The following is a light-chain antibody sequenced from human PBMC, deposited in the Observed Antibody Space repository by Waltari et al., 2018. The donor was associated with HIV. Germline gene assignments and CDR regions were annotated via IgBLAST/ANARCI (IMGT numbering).Light chain of an antibody. V-gene: IGLV3-1*01. J-gene: IGLJ2*01. Sequence: SSELIQPPSMSVSPGQTASITCSGDKLGNKYASWYQQKQGQSPVLVMYQDNKRPSDIPERFSGSNSGDTATLTISGTQALDEADYYCQAWDASGVVFGGGTKLTVL. CDR3: QAWDASGVV. CDR1: KLGNKY. CDR2: QDN.